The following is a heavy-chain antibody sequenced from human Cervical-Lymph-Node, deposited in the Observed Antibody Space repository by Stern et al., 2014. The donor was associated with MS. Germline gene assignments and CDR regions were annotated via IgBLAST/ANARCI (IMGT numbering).Heavy chain of an antibody. CDR1: GGTFSSYA. J-gene: IGHJ6*02. CDR2: IMPIFGTA. Sequence: QLVQSGAEVKKPGSSVKVSCKASGGTFSSYAISWVRQAPGQGLEWMGGIMPIFGTANYAQEFQGRVTITADKSTSTAYMELSSLRSEDTAVYYCARDRGYSYGFYYGMDVWGQGTTVTVSS. V-gene: IGHV1-69*06. CDR3: ARDRGYSYGFYYGMDV. D-gene: IGHD5-18*01.